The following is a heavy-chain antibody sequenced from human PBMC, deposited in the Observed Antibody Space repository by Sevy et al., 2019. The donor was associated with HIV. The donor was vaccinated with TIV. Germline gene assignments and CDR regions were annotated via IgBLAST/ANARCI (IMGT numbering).Heavy chain of an antibody. CDR1: GFTFGDYA. J-gene: IGHJ6*02. V-gene: IGHV3-49*03. CDR2: IRSKAYGGTT. D-gene: IGHD6-13*01. CDR3: TTTGEMYSSSWFCYYYGMDV. Sequence: GGSLRLSCTASGFTFGDYAMSWFRQAPGKGLEWVGFIRSKAYGGTTEYAASVKGRFTISRDDSKSIAYLQMNSLKTEDTAVYYCTTTGEMYSSSWFCYYYGMDVWGQGTTVTVSS.